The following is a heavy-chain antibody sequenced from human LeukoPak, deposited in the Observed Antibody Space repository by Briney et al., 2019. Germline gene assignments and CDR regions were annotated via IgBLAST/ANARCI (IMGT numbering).Heavy chain of an antibody. CDR3: AKDEWELSQFDY. Sequence: GGSLRLSCAASEFTFSSYAMSWVRQAPGKGLEWVSAISGSGGSTYYADSVKGRFTISRDNSKNTLYLQMNSLRAEDTAVYYCAKDEWELSQFDYWGQGTLVTVSS. D-gene: IGHD1-26*01. CDR1: EFTFSSYA. J-gene: IGHJ4*02. CDR2: ISGSGGST. V-gene: IGHV3-23*01.